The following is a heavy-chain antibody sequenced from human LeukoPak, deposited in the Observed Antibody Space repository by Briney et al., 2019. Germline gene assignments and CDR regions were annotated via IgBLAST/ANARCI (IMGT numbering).Heavy chain of an antibody. CDR1: GFTLSSHW. CDR2: INGNGGDK. V-gene: IGHV3-7*01. Sequence: GGSLRLSCSASGFTLSSHWMTWVRQAPGKGLEWVANINGNGGDKFYVDSVKGRFAISRDNAHNSPFLQMNALRVEDTAVYYCARSGSGELLWGQGTLVTVSS. D-gene: IGHD3-10*01. CDR3: ARSGSGELL. J-gene: IGHJ4*02.